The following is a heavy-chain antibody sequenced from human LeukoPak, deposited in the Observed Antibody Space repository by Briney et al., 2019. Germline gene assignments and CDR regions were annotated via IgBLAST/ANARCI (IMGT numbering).Heavy chain of an antibody. J-gene: IGHJ4*02. Sequence: GASVKVSCKASGYTFTGYYMHWVRQAPGQGLEWMGWINPNSGGTNYAQTFQGRVTMTTYTSITTAYMELSRLRSDDTAVYYCARLGGDNAASDYWGQGTLVTVSS. D-gene: IGHD2-21*02. CDR1: GYTFTGYY. CDR3: ARLGGDNAASDY. CDR2: INPNSGGT. V-gene: IGHV1-2*02.